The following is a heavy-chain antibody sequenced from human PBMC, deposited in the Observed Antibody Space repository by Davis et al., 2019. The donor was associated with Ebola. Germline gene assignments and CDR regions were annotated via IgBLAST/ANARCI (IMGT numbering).Heavy chain of an antibody. CDR2: INHSGST. CDR1: GGSFSGYY. J-gene: IGHJ4*02. CDR3: AREAVTSDY. D-gene: IGHD4-17*01. V-gene: IGHV4-34*01. Sequence: SQTLSLTCAVYGGSFSGYYWSWIRQPPGKGLEWIGEINHSGSTNYNPSLKSRVTISVDTSKNQFSLKLSSVTAADTAVYYCAREAVTSDYWGQGTLVTVSS.